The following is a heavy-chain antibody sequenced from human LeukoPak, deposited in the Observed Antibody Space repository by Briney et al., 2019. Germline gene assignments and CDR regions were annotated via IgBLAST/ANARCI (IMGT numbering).Heavy chain of an antibody. CDR1: GYTFTSYG. V-gene: IGHV1-18*01. D-gene: IGHD1-1*01. Sequence: GASVKVSCKASGYTFTSYGISWVRQAPGQGLEWMGWISAYNGNTNYAQRLQGRVTMTTDTSTSTAYMELRSLRSDDTAVYYCARSYRRSTGGNWTTEGYWGQGTLVTVSS. CDR3: ARSYRRSTGGNWTTEGY. J-gene: IGHJ4*02. CDR2: ISAYNGNT.